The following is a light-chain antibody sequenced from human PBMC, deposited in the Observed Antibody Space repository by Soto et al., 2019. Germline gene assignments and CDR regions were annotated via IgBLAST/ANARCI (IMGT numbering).Light chain of an antibody. Sequence: DIQMTQSPSSLSASVGDRVTITGRASQSISSYLNWYQQKPGKAPKIMIYAASSLQGGVPSRFSGSGSGTEFTLTISSLQPEDFATCYCQQASSFPPTFGQGTRQE. CDR3: QQASSFPPT. CDR1: QSISSY. V-gene: IGKV1-39*01. J-gene: IGKJ5*01. CDR2: AAS.